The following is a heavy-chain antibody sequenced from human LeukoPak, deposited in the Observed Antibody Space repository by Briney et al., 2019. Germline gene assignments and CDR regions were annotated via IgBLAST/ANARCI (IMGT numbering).Heavy chain of an antibody. CDR2: IYYSGST. CDR3: ARQTQEYCSSTSCYVDWFDP. V-gene: IGHV4-59*08. CDR1: GGSIGSYY. Sequence: KPSETLSLTCTVSGGSIGSYYWSWIRQPPGKGLEWIGYIYYSGSTNYNPSLKSRVTISVDTSKNQFSLKLSSVTAADTAVYYCARQTQEYCSSTSCYVDWFDPWGQGTLVTVSS. D-gene: IGHD2-2*01. J-gene: IGHJ5*02.